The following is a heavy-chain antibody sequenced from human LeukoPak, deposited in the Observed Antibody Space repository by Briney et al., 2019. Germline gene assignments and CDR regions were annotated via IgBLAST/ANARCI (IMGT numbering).Heavy chain of an antibody. D-gene: IGHD6-19*01. CDR3: AVCRGWFSY. V-gene: IGHV3-7*01. Sequence: GGSLRLSCAASGFTFGSYWMGWVRQAPGKGLEWVANINQDGREIYYVDSVKGRFTISRDNAKNSLYLQMSSLGAEDTAVYYCAVCRGWFSYWGQGILVTVSS. CDR2: INQDGREI. CDR1: GFTFGSYW. J-gene: IGHJ4*02.